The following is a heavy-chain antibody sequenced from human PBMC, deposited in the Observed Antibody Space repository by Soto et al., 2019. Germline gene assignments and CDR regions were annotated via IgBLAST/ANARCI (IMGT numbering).Heavy chain of an antibody. D-gene: IGHD3-22*01. CDR2: ISSSSSYI. V-gene: IGHV3-21*01. CDR3: ARGLYYYDSSGYYSP. Sequence: EVQLVESGGGLVKPGGSLRLSCAASGFTFSSYSMNWVRQAPGKGLEWVSSISSSSSYIYYADSVKGRFTISRDNAKNSLYLQMNSLRAEDTAVYYCARGLYYYDSSGYYSPWGQGTLVTFSS. J-gene: IGHJ5*02. CDR1: GFTFSSYS.